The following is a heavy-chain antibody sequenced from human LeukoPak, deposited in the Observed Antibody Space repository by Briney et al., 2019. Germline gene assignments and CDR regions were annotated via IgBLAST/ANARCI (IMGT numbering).Heavy chain of an antibody. CDR1: GYTFTSYY. CDR2: INPSGGST. Sequence: ASVTVSCKASGYTFTSYYMHWVRQAPGQGLEWMGIINPSGGSTSYAQKFQGRVTMTRDTSTSTVYMELSSLRSEDTAVYYCATRIAAAGTRYYYYYGMDVWGQGTTVTVSS. J-gene: IGHJ6*02. D-gene: IGHD6-13*01. CDR3: ATRIAAAGTRYYYYYGMDV. V-gene: IGHV1-46*01.